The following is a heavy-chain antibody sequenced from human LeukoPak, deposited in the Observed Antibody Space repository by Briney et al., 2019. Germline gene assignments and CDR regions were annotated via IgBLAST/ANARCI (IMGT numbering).Heavy chain of an antibody. CDR2: INWDSVMI. V-gene: IGHV3-9*01. D-gene: IGHD3-3*01. CDR3: AKDSWHRRLTYESTDLWF. Sequence: GGSLRLSCAASGFTFDDYAMHWVREAAGKGLEWVSGINWDSVMIHYADSVKGRFTISRDNTKDSLYRHMNSLRAEDTAIYYWAKDSWHRRLTYESTDLWFWGQGTLVIVSS. J-gene: IGHJ4*02. CDR1: GFTFDDYA.